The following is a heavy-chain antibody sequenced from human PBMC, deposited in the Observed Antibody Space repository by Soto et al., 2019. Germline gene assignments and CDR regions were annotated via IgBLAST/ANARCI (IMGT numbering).Heavy chain of an antibody. V-gene: IGHV4-39*01. CDR1: RGSISSSSYY. J-gene: IGHJ5*02. CDR2: IFSSGTT. D-gene: IGHD3-22*01. Sequence: QLQLQESGPGLVKPSETLSLTCTVSRGSISSSSYYWGWIRQPPGKGLEWIGSIFSSGTTYNNPSLKSRLTMSVDTSKNQFSLRLSSVTAADTAVYYCARHDEGNSDSRAYVDPPHWFDPWGQGTLVTVSS. CDR3: ARHDEGNSDSRAYVDPPHWFDP.